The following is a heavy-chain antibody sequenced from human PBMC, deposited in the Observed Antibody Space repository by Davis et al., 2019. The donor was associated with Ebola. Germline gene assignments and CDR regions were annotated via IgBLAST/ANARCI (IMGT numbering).Heavy chain of an antibody. J-gene: IGHJ3*01. CDR1: GFTFRSHW. CDR3: VRLTGNDAFDL. D-gene: IGHD3-9*01. CDR2: INNDGSRT. V-gene: IGHV3-74*01. Sequence: GESLKISCVASGFTFRSHWMHWVRQAPGKGLEWVSRINNDGSRTKYADSVKGRLTISRDNAKNTLHLQMNSLRTEDTAIYYCVRLTGNDAFDLWGQGTMVTVSS.